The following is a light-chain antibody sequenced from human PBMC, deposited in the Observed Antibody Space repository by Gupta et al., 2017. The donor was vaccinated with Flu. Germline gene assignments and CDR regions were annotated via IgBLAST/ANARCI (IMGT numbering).Light chain of an antibody. V-gene: IGKV3-20*01. J-gene: IGKJ4*02. CDR1: QRVGSNY. CDR2: GAS. Sequence: EIVFTQSPGTLSLSPGERATLSCRASQRVGSNYVFWYQQKPGPAIRLLFDGASSRATGIPDWFSGSGSGTVFTLTISRLEHEDSAVYYCQHNDSSPRTFGRGTKVEIK. CDR3: QHNDSSPRT.